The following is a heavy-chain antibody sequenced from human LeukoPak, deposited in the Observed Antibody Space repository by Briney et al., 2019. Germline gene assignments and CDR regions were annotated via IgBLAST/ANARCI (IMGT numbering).Heavy chain of an antibody. V-gene: IGHV1-69*13. J-gene: IGHJ6*04. D-gene: IGHD3-10*01. CDR3: VREHYYGSGSYYWGMDV. CDR1: GGTFSSYA. CDR2: IIPIFGTA. Sequence: GASVKVSCKASGGTFSSYAISWVRQAPGQGLEWMGGIIPIFGTANYAQKFQGRVTITADESTSTAYMELSSLRSEDTAVYYCVREHYYGSGSYYWGMDVWGKGTTVTVSS.